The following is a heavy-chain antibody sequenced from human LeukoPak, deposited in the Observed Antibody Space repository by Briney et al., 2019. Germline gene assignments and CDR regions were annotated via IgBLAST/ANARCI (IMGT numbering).Heavy chain of an antibody. Sequence: GGSLRLSCAASGFTFSNYWVSWVRQAPGKGLEWVANIKDGESYYVDSVKGRFTISRDDAKNSLYLQMNSLRAEDTAVYYCARSGGSNYHWALDIWGQGTMVTVSS. D-gene: IGHD1-26*01. CDR1: GFTFSNYW. J-gene: IGHJ3*02. CDR2: IKDGES. V-gene: IGHV3-7*01. CDR3: ARSGGSNYHWALDI.